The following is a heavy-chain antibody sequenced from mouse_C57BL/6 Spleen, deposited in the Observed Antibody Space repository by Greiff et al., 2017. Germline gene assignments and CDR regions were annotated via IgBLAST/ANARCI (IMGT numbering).Heavy chain of an antibody. Sequence: QVQLQQPGAELVMPGASVKLSCKASGYTFTSYWMHWVKQRPGQGLEWIGEIDPSDSYTNYNQNFKGKSTLTVDKSSSTAYLQLSSLTSEDSAVYYCASSNGDYVFAYWGQGTLVTVSA. J-gene: IGHJ3*01. CDR1: GYTFTSYW. CDR3: ASSNGDYVFAY. V-gene: IGHV1-69*01. D-gene: IGHD2-13*01. CDR2: IDPSDSYT.